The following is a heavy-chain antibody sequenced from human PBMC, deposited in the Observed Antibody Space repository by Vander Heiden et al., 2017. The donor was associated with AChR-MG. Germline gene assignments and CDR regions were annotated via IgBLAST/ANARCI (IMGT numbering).Heavy chain of an antibody. V-gene: IGHV1-2*02. D-gene: IGHD3-22*01. CDR3: ARPFAPYYYDSSGYYHLDY. CDR1: GYTFTGYY. J-gene: IGHJ4*01. CDR2: INPNSGGT. Sequence: QVQLVQSGAEVKKPGASVKVSCKASGYTFTGYYMHWVRQAPGQGLEWMGWINPNSGGTNYAQKFQGRGTMTRDTSISTAYMELSRLRSEDTAVYYCARPFAPYYYDSSGYYHLDYWGHGTLVTVSS.